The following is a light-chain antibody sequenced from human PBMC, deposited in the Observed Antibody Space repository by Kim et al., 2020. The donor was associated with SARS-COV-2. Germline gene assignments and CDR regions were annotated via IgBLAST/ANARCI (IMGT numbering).Light chain of an antibody. CDR3: AAWDDSLNGVI. Sequence: QTVTISGSGSSSNIGNNVVNWYQQLPGKAPKLLIYYDDLLPSGVSDRFSGSKSGTSASLAISGLQSEDEADYYCAAWDDSLNGVIFGGGTQLTVL. V-gene: IGLV1-36*01. CDR2: YDD. J-gene: IGLJ2*01. CDR1: SSNIGNNV.